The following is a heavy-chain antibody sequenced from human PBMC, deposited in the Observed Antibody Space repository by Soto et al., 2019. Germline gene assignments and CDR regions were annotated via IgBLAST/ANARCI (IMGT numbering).Heavy chain of an antibody. J-gene: IGHJ4*02. CDR3: AKGEQLWEPFDH. D-gene: IGHD5-18*01. Sequence: VQLLESGGSTVQPGGSLTLSCAASGFPFSSYAMSWVRQTPEKGLEWVAGISGGGNDRYYADFVQGRFTFSRDNSRNILYLQMNRLRADDTAVYYCAKGEQLWEPFDHWGQGTQVTVSS. CDR2: ISGGGNDR. CDR1: GFPFSSYA. V-gene: IGHV3-23*01.